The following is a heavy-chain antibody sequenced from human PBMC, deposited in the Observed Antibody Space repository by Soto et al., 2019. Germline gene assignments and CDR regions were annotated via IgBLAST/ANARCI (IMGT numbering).Heavy chain of an antibody. CDR3: FKVFGGHRDLHYFPRRRSFDL. J-gene: IGHJ2*01. Sequence: GYTNTNNGMQWGSQSSGQRLEWMGWINAGNGNTKYSQKFQGRVTITRDSSASTAYMELSSLRSEDTAVYYFFKVFGGHRDLHYFPRRRSFDL. CDR1: GYTNTNNG. D-gene: IGHD2-21*01. V-gene: IGHV1-3*01. CDR2: INAGNGNT.